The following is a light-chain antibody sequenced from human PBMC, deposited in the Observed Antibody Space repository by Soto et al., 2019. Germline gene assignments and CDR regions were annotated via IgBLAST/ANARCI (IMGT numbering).Light chain of an antibody. CDR3: SSYSISTAYL. CDR1: SSDVGCYDY. V-gene: IGLV2-14*01. CDR2: EVS. Sequence: QSALTQPASVSGSPGQSITISCTGTSSDVGCYDYVSWYQLHPGKAPKLMVFEVSNRPSGVSYRFSGSKSGNTASLTISGLQAEDEADYFCSSYSISTAYLFGTGTKLTVL. J-gene: IGLJ1*01.